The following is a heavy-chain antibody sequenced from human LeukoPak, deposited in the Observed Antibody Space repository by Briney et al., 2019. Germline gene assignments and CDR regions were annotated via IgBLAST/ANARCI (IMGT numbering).Heavy chain of an antibody. CDR2: IIPIFGIA. CDR1: GGTFSSYA. Sequence: ALVKVSCKASGGTFSSYAISWVRQAPGQGLEWMGRIIPIFGIANYAQTFQGRVTITADKSTSTAYMELSSLKSEDTAVYYGARSGIAVAGSLDYWGQGTLVTVSS. CDR3: ARSGIAVAGSLDY. J-gene: IGHJ4*02. V-gene: IGHV1-69*04. D-gene: IGHD6-19*01.